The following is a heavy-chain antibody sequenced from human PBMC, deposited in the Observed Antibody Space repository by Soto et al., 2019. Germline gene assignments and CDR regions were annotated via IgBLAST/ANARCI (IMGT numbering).Heavy chain of an antibody. J-gene: IGHJ6*02. CDR3: ARSLNSSPGYYDFWSGLYYYGMDV. V-gene: IGHV1-69*06. CDR1: GGTFSSYA. D-gene: IGHD3-3*01. Sequence: SVKVSCKASGGTFSSYAISWVRQAPGQGLEWMGGIIPIFGTANYAQKFQGRVTITADKSTSTAYMELSSLRSEDTAVYYCARSLNSSPGYYDFWSGLYYYGMDVWAKGPRSPSP. CDR2: IIPIFGTA.